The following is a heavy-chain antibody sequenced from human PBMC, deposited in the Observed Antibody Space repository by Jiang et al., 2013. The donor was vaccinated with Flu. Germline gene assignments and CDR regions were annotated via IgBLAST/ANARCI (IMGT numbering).Heavy chain of an antibody. J-gene: IGHJ3*02. CDR2: ISAYNGNT. V-gene: IGHV1-18*01. D-gene: IGHD6-13*01. CDR3: ARGLKEIAAAEDDAFDI. CDR1: GYTFTSYG. Sequence: GASVKVSCKASGYTFTSYGISWVRQAPGQGLEWMGWISAYNGNTNYAQKLQGRVTMTTDTSTSTAYMELRSLRSDDTAVYYCARGLKEIAAAEDDAFDIWGQGTMVTVSS.